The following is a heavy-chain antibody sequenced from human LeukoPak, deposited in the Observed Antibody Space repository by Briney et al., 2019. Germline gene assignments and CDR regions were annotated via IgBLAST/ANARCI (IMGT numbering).Heavy chain of an antibody. CDR1: GYTFTRYA. Sequence: GASVKVSCKASGYTFTRYAINWLRQAPGQGLDWMGWIIPIFGTANYAQKFQGRVTITADESTSTAYMELSSLRSEDTAVYYCARRQNDFWSGYYEAYDPWGQGTLVTVSS. J-gene: IGHJ5*02. CDR3: ARRQNDFWSGYYEAYDP. CDR2: IIPIFGTA. D-gene: IGHD3-3*01. V-gene: IGHV1-69*13.